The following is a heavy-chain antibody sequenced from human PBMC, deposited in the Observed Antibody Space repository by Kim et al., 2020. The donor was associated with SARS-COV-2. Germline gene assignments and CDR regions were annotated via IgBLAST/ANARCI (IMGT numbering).Heavy chain of an antibody. J-gene: IGHJ4*02. D-gene: IGHD1-26*01. CDR3: ARGDIVGATRSNDY. CDR1: GGTFSSYA. CDR2: IIPIFGTA. V-gene: IGHV1-69*13. Sequence: ASVKVSCKASGGTFSSYAISWVRQAPGQGLEWMGGIIPIFGTANYAQKFQGRVTITADESTSTAYMELSSLRSEDTAVYYCARGDIVGATRSNDYWGQGTLVTVSS.